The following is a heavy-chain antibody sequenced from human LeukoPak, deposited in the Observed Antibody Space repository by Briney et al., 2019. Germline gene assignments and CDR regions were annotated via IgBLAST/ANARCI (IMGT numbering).Heavy chain of an antibody. CDR1: GDSITSGGYY. V-gene: IGHV4-31*03. Sequence: SETLSLTCTVSGDSITSGGYYWSWIRQHPGKGLEWIGYIYSSGSPYYNPTLKSRVTISLDTSKNQFSLRLSSVTAADTAVYYCAGTRSYYYSFHIWGQGTMGTVSS. CDR2: IYSSGSP. J-gene: IGHJ3*02. CDR3: AGTRSYYYSFHI. D-gene: IGHD3-22*01.